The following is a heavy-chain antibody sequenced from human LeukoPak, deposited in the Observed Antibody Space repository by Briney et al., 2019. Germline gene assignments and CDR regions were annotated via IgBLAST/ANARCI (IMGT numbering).Heavy chain of an antibody. J-gene: IGHJ4*02. D-gene: IGHD6-19*01. CDR1: GFTFSTYS. CDR2: ISVSGSIA. V-gene: IGHV3-48*01. CDR3: AKGAPIGWAVVDY. Sequence: PGGSLRLSCAASGFTFSTYSLDWVRQAPGKGLEWISYISVSGSIALYADTVKGRFTISRDNSKNTLYLQMNSLTTEDTAVYFCAKGAPIGWAVVDYWGQGTLVTVSS.